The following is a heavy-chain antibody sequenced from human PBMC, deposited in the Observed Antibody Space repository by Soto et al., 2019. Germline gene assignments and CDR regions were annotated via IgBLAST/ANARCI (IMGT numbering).Heavy chain of an antibody. V-gene: IGHV3-30*18. J-gene: IGHJ4*02. CDR1: GFTFSSYG. CDR3: AKEAADYSNPDY. CDR2: ISYDGSNK. Sequence: PGGSLRLSCAASGFTFSSYGMHWVRQAPGKGLEWVAVISYDGSNKYYADSVKGRFTISRDNSKNTLYLQMNSLRAEDTAVYYCAKEAADYSNPDYWGQGTLVTVSS. D-gene: IGHD4-4*01.